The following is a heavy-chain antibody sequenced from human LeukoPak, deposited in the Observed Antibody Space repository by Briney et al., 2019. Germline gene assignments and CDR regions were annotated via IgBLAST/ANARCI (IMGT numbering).Heavy chain of an antibody. CDR2: INPSGGST. V-gene: IGHV1-46*01. D-gene: IGHD1-26*01. Sequence: ASVKVSCRASGYTFTSYYMHWVRQAPGQGLEWMGIINPSGGSTSYAQKIQGRVTMTRDTSLSAAYMELSRLIYDDTAVYFCARGPDSGSYFPYDSWGQGTLVTVSS. CDR1: GYTFTSYY. CDR3: ARGPDSGSYFPYDS. J-gene: IGHJ4*02.